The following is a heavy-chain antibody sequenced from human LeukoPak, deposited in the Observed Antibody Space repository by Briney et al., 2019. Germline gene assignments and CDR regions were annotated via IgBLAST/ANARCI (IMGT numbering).Heavy chain of an antibody. CDR1: GFIFSSYS. CDR2: ISVYNSYI. V-gene: IGHV3-21*01. D-gene: IGHD2-2*01. CDR3: ARDPSPRTSYYYYYMGV. Sequence: PGGSLRLSCEASGFIFSSYSMNWVRQAPGKGLEWVSSISVYNSYIYYAGSVKGRFTVSRDNAKNSLYLQMDSLRAEDTAVYYCARDPSPRTSYYYYYMGVWGRGTSVTVSS. J-gene: IGHJ6*03.